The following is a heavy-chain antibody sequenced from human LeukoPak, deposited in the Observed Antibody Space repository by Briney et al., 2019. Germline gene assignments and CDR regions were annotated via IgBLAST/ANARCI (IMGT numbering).Heavy chain of an antibody. CDR1: GITFSSYA. D-gene: IGHD6-19*01. CDR3: AANAGQWLAPFDY. V-gene: IGHV3-23*01. J-gene: IGHJ4*02. CDR2: ISGNGGST. Sequence: GGSLRLSCAVSGITFSSYAMTWVRQAPRKGLEWVSVISGNGGSTYHADSVKGRSTISRDNSKNTLYLQMNSLRAEDTAVYYCAANAGQWLAPFDYWGQGTLVTVSS.